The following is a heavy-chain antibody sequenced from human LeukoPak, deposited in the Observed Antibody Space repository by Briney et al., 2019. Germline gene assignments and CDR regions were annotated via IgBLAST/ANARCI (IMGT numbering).Heavy chain of an antibody. J-gene: IGHJ5*02. D-gene: IGHD3-3*01. V-gene: IGHV3-30-3*01. Sequence: GRSLRLSCAASGFTFSSYAMHWARQAPGKGLEWVAVISYDGSNKYYADSVKGRFTISRDNSKNTLYLQMNSLRAEDTAVYYCARVESGRFDPWGQGTLVTVSS. CDR1: GFTFSSYA. CDR2: ISYDGSNK. CDR3: ARVESGRFDP.